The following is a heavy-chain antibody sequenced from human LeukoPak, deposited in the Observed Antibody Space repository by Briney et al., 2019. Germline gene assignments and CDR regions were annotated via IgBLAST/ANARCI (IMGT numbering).Heavy chain of an antibody. Sequence: GGSLRLSCAASGFTFSSYGMHWVRQAPGKGLEWVAVISYDGSNKYYADSVKGRFTISRDNSKNTLYLQMNSLRAEDTALYYCARPASRGVGRYFDLWGRGSLVTVSS. D-gene: IGHD3-10*01. CDR1: GFTFSSYG. CDR3: ARPASRGVGRYFDL. CDR2: ISYDGSNK. V-gene: IGHV3-30*03. J-gene: IGHJ2*01.